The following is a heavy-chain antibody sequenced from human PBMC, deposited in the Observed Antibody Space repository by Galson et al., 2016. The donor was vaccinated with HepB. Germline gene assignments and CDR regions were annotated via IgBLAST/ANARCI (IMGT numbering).Heavy chain of an antibody. CDR2: IGTYNGNT. V-gene: IGHV1-18*01. J-gene: IGHJ6*02. Sequence: SVKVSCKASGYTFINYGISWVRQAPGQGLEWMGWIGTYNGNTKYAQKLQDRLTMTTDTPTSTAYMELRSLRYDDTAVYYCVRGGLGVWGQGTTVTVSS. D-gene: IGHD7-27*01. CDR1: GYTFINYG. CDR3: VRGGLGV.